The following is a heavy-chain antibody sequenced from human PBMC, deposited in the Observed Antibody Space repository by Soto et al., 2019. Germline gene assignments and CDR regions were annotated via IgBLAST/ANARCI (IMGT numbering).Heavy chain of an antibody. D-gene: IGHD3-10*01. Sequence: GGSLRLSCVVSGITFSNYWMTWVRQAPGKGLEWVANINQDGGEKYYVDSVKGRFTISRDNAKNSLYLQMNSLRAEDTAVYYCARDPSRVTMPRTGFDYWGQGALVTVSS. V-gene: IGHV3-7*01. CDR2: INQDGGEK. J-gene: IGHJ4*02. CDR3: ARDPSRVTMPRTGFDY. CDR1: GITFSNYW.